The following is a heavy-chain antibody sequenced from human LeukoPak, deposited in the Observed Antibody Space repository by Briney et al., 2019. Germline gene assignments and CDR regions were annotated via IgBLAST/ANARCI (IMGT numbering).Heavy chain of an antibody. CDR1: GFTFSSYS. V-gene: IGHV3-21*01. J-gene: IGHJ4*02. Sequence: GGSLRLSCAASGFTFSSYSMNWDRQAPGKGLEWVSSITSSSSYIYYADSVKGRFTISRDNAKTSLYLQMNSLRAEDTAVYYCARTSDDYGDYTYYFDYWGQGTLVTVSS. CDR2: ITSSSSYI. D-gene: IGHD4-17*01. CDR3: ARTSDDYGDYTYYFDY.